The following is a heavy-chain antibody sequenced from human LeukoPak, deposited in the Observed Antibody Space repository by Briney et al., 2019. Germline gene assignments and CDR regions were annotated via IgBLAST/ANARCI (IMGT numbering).Heavy chain of an antibody. Sequence: GGSLRLSCAASGFTFDDYAMHWVRQAPGKGLEWVSGISWNSGSIGYADSVKGRFTISRDNAKNSLYLQMNSLRAEDTALYYCAKDMSPCYYGSGEAFGGQGTLVTVSS. V-gene: IGHV3-9*01. CDR1: GFTFDDYA. D-gene: IGHD3-10*01. CDR2: ISWNSGSI. J-gene: IGHJ4*02. CDR3: AKDMSPCYYGSGEAF.